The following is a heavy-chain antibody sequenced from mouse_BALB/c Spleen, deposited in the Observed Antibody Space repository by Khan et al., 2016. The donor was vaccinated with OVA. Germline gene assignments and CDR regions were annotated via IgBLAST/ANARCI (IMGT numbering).Heavy chain of an antibody. CDR1: GDSITSGF. Sequence: EVQLQESGPSLVQPSQTLSLTCSVTGDSITSGFWRWVRKFPGNKLEYMGYMIYSGYTYYNPSLKGRFSITRHTSKNQYYLQLKSVTTEDTATYYCARSTYKYAFAYWGQGALVTVSA. V-gene: IGHV3-8*02. CDR3: ARSTYKYAFAY. CDR2: MIYSGYT. D-gene: IGHD1-3*01. J-gene: IGHJ3*01.